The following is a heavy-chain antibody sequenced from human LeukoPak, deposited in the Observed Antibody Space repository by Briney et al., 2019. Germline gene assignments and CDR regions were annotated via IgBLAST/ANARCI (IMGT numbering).Heavy chain of an antibody. V-gene: IGHV4-34*01. Sequence: SETLSLTCAVYGGSFSGYYWSWIRQPPGKGLEWIGEINHSGSTNYNPSLKSRVTISVDTSKNQFPLKLSSVTAADTAVYYCARGQTLNWFDPWGQGTLVTVSS. CDR2: INHSGST. J-gene: IGHJ5*02. CDR1: GGSFSGYY. CDR3: ARGQTLNWFDP.